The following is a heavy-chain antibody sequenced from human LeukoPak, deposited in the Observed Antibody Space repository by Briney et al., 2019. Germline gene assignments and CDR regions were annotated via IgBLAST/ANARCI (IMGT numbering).Heavy chain of an antibody. V-gene: IGHV4-39*01. CDR2: ISVSGST. Sequence: SETLSLTCIVSGGSISRSSYYWGWLRQPPGKGLEWIGTISVSGSTYYSPSLKSRVTISVDTSKNQSSLKLRFVTAADTAVYYCARQDIWFGELVVWGQGTTVTVSS. CDR3: ARQDIWFGELVV. CDR1: GGSISRSSYY. J-gene: IGHJ6*02. D-gene: IGHD3-10*01.